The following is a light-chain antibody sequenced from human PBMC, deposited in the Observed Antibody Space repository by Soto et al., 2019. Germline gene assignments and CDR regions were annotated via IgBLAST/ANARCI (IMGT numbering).Light chain of an antibody. CDR1: QSFGSW. CDR2: DIS. Sequence: DLQMTQSPSSLSASVGDTVTITCRASQSFGSWLAWYQQKPGQAPKLLIYDISSLEYGVPSRFSDSGSGTEFTLTISSLQPDDFATYYCQQYNLSPSSFGQGTKVDIK. CDR3: QQYNLSPSS. V-gene: IGKV1-5*01. J-gene: IGKJ2*01.